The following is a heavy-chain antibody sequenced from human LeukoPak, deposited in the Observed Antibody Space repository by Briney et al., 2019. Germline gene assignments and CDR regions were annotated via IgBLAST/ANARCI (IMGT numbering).Heavy chain of an antibody. Sequence: GGSLRLSCAASGFNFSDYYMSWVRQAPGRGLEWISFFSSGDTNIKYADSVKSRFTISRDNAKNSLYLQMNSLRAEDTAVYFCAREIHSTGYYYAGGYMDVWGEGTTVTVSS. CDR3: AREIHSTGYYYAGGYMDV. CDR2: FSSGDTNI. D-gene: IGHD3-22*01. J-gene: IGHJ6*03. V-gene: IGHV3-11*04. CDR1: GFNFSDYY.